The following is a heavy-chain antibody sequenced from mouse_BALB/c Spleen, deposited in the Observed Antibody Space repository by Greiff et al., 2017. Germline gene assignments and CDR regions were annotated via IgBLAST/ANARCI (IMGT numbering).Heavy chain of an antibody. Sequence: EVQLQQSGGDLVKPGGSLKLSCAASGFTFSSYGMSWVRQTPDKRLEWVATISSGGSYTYYPDSVKGRFTISRDNAKNTLYLQMSSLKSEDTAMYYCARHEKYGNSDWFAYWGQGTLVTVSA. D-gene: IGHD2-10*02. CDR1: GFTFSSYG. V-gene: IGHV5-6*01. CDR2: ISSGGSYT. CDR3: ARHEKYGNSDWFAY. J-gene: IGHJ3*01.